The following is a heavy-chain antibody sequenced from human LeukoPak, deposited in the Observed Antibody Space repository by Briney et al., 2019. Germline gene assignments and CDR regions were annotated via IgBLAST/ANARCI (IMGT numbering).Heavy chain of an antibody. V-gene: IGHV4-61*02. CDR2: IYTSGST. D-gene: IGHD1-1*01. CDR1: GVSISSGSYY. Sequence: SQTLSLTCTVSGVSISSGSYYWSWIRQPAGKGLEWIGRIYTSGSTNYNPSLKSRVTISVDTSKNQFSLKLSSVTAADTAVYYCASLWNDGGFDYWGQGTLITVSS. CDR3: ASLWNDGGFDY. J-gene: IGHJ4*02.